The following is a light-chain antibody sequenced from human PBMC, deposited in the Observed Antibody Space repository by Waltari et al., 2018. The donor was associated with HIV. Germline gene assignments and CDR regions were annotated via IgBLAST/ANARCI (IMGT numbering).Light chain of an antibody. CDR3: QQYNDWPRGP. CDR2: RAS. J-gene: IGKJ2*01. Sequence: EIVLTQSPATLSVSPGERATLSCRASQSVSSNLAWYQQKPGQAPRLLIDRASTRTTGIPARFSGSGSGTEFTLTISSLQSEDFAVYYCQQYNDWPRGPFGQGTRLEIK. V-gene: IGKV3-15*01. CDR1: QSVSSN.